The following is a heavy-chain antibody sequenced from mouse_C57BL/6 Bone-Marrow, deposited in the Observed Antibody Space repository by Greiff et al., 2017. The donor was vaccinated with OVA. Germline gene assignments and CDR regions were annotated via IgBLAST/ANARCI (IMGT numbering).Heavy chain of an antibody. J-gene: IGHJ4*01. Sequence: VHVKQSGPELVKPGASVKISCKASGYSFTDYNMNWVKQSNGKSLEWIGVINPNYGTTSYNQKFKGKATLTVDQSSSTAYMQLNSLTSEDSAVYYCASPRQLRLRSAMDYWGQGTSVTVSS. CDR1: GYSFTDYN. V-gene: IGHV1-39*01. CDR3: ASPRQLRLRSAMDY. D-gene: IGHD3-2*02. CDR2: INPNYGTT.